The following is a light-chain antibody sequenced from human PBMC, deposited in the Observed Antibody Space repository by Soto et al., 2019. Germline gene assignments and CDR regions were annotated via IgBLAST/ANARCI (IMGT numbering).Light chain of an antibody. CDR1: SSNIGAGYD. CDR2: GNS. Sequence: QPVLTQPPSVSGAPGQRVTISCTESSSNIGAGYDVHWYQQLPGTAPKLLIYGNSNRPSGVPDRFSGYKSGTSASLAITGLQAEDEADYYCQSYDSSLSGWVFGGGTKLTVL. CDR3: QSYDSSLSGWV. J-gene: IGLJ3*02. V-gene: IGLV1-40*01.